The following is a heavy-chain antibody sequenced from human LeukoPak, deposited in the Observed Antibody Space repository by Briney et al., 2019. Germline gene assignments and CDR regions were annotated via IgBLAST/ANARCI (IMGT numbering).Heavy chain of an antibody. CDR1: GGSFCGYY. CDR3: ARGSAYYGSGSYYRLGTWDY. CDR2: INHSGST. Sequence: SETLSLTCAGYGGSFCGYYWSWIRQPPGKGLEWIGEINHSGSTNYNPSLKSRVTISVDTSKNQFSLKLSSVTAADTAVYYCARGSAYYGSGSYYRLGTWDYWGQGTLVTVSS. D-gene: IGHD3-10*01. V-gene: IGHV4-34*01. J-gene: IGHJ4*02.